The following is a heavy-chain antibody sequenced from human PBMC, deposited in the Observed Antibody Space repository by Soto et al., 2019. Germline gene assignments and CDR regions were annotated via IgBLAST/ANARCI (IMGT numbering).Heavy chain of an antibody. J-gene: IGHJ4*02. CDR2: ITDGGGST. D-gene: IGHD6-13*01. CDR1: EFTFISYP. V-gene: IGHV3-23*01. CDR3: AKVGLFRNGYIGVVMGDY. Sequence: GCSLRLSCVDAEFTFISYPMSLVSQAPRKRQEMVSGITDGGGSTSYADSLQGRFTISRDNSKNTLYLQMSSLTAEDTAIYYCAKVGLFRNGYIGVVMGDYWGQGTLVTVS.